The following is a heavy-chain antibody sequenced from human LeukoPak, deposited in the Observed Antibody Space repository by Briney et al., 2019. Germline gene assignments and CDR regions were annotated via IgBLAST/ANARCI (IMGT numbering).Heavy chain of an antibody. D-gene: IGHD2-2*01. CDR2: IYTSGST. J-gene: IGHJ5*02. Sequence: PSETLSLTCTVSGGSISSYYWSWIRQPAGKGLEWIGRIYTSGSTNYNPSLKSRVTMSVDTSKNQFSLKLSSVTAADTAVYYCAGYCSSTSCPIPRHWFDPWGQGTLVTVSS. V-gene: IGHV4-4*07. CDR1: GGSISSYY. CDR3: AGYCSSTSCPIPRHWFDP.